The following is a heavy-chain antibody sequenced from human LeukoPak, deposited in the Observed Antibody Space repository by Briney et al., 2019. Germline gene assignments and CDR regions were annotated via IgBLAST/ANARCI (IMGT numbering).Heavy chain of an antibody. J-gene: IGHJ4*02. CDR2: IYYSGST. CDR1: GGSISSSSYY. CDR3: ARTVGYYDTSGYCY. D-gene: IGHD3-22*01. V-gene: IGHV4-39*07. Sequence: PSETLSLTCTVSGGSISSSSYYWGWIRQPPGKGLEWIGSIYYSGSTYYSPSLKSRVTISVDTSKNQFSLKLSSVTAADTAVYYCARTVGYYDTSGYCYWGQGTLVTVSS.